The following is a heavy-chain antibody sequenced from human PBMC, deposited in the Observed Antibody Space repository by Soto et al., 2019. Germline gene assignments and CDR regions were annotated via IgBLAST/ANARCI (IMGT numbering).Heavy chain of an antibody. Sequence: QVQLQESGPGLVKPSQTLSLTCTVSGGSISSGGYYWSWIRQHPGKGLEGIWYIYYSGSTYYNPSLNSRGTIAADTSKNQFSLELSSVTAADASVYYFARTGGYNAYGMDVWGQGTTVTVSS. V-gene: IGHV4-31*03. CDR1: GGSISSGGYY. CDR3: ARTGGYNAYGMDV. J-gene: IGHJ6*02. D-gene: IGHD5-12*01. CDR2: IYYSGST.